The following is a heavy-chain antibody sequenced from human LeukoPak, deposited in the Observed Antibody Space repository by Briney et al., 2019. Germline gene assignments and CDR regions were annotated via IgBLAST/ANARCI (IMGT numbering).Heavy chain of an antibody. D-gene: IGHD5/OR15-5a*01. J-gene: IGHJ3*02. CDR2: MNPNSGNT. CDR3: ARGSETFGSVYI. CDR1: GYTFTSYD. Sequence: ASVKVSCKASGYTFTSYDINWVRQATGQGLEWMGWMNPNSGNTGYAQKFQGRVTMTRNTSISTAYMELSSLRSEDTAVYYCARGSETFGSVYIWGQGTVVTVSS. V-gene: IGHV1-8*01.